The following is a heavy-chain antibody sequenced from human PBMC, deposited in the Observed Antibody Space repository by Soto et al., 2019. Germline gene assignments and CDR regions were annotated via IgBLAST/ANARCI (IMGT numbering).Heavy chain of an antibody. CDR1: GGSIGRSSYF. CDR2: VYYSGTT. CDR3: ARQYCINGVCPPHLISRFFDY. D-gene: IGHD2-8*01. J-gene: IGHJ4*02. V-gene: IGHV4-39*01. Sequence: SETLSLTCTVSGGSIGRSSYFWGWVRQPPGKGLEWIGSVYYSGTTYYNPSLKSRVTISVDTSNTQFSLRLSSVTAADTAVYYCARQYCINGVCPPHLISRFFDYWGQGALVTVSS.